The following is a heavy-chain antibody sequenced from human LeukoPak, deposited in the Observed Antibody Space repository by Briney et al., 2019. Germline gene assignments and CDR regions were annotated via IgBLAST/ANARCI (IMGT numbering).Heavy chain of an antibody. D-gene: IGHD1-26*01. J-gene: IGHJ4*02. Sequence: GGSLRLSCVSSGFIFTNYWMHWVRQVPGKGPVWVGRIDKEGSAAFYAESVKGRFTISRDNVKSTVYLQMNSLTADDTAVYHCAGRGYSGSYYRFDWGQGTLVTVSS. CDR1: GFIFTNYW. V-gene: IGHV3-74*01. CDR2: IDKEGSAA. CDR3: AGRGYSGSYYRFD.